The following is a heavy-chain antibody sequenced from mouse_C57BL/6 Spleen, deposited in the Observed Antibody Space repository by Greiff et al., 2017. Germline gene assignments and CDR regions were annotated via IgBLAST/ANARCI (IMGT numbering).Heavy chain of an antibody. CDR2: IDPENGDT. V-gene: IGHV14-4*01. Sequence: EVQLQESGAELVRPGASVQLSCTASGFNIKDDYMPWVKQRPEQGLEWIGWIDPENGDTEYASKFQGKATITADTSSNTAYLQLSSLTSEDTAVYYCTTWGSYYYAMDYWGQGTSVTVSS. CDR3: TTWGSYYYAMDY. J-gene: IGHJ4*01. CDR1: GFNIKDDY.